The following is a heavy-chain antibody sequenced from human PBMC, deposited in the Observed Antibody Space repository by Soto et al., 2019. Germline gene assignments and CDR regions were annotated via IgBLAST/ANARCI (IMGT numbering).Heavy chain of an antibody. CDR3: ARIPYSDTDPCP. D-gene: IGHD1-26*01. Sequence: GGSLRLSCAASGFAFSTKWMHWVRQGPGKGLVWVSRINIDGTTTNYADSVKGRFTISRDNAKNMLYLQMDSPRAEDTAVYYCARIPYSDTDPCPWGQGTLVTVSS. CDR1: GFAFSTKW. CDR2: INIDGTTT. J-gene: IGHJ5*02. V-gene: IGHV3-74*01.